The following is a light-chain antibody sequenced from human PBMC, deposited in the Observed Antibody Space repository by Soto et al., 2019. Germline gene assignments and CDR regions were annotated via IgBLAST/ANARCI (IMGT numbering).Light chain of an antibody. V-gene: IGKV3-20*01. J-gene: IGKJ4*01. Sequence: EIVLTQSPGTLSLSPGERATLSCRASQSVSSSYLAWYQQKPGQAPRLLIYGASSMATGMPDRFSGSGSGTDFTLTISRLEPEDFAVYYCQQYGSAPLTFGGGTKVEIK. CDR2: GAS. CDR3: QQYGSAPLT. CDR1: QSVSSSY.